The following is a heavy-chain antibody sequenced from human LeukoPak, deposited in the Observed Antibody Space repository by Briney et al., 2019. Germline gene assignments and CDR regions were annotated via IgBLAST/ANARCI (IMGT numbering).Heavy chain of an antibody. CDR3: ARGSADY. CDR2: IYYSGNT. V-gene: IGHV4-61*01. J-gene: IGHJ4*02. Sequence: SETLSLTCTVSGGSISSSSYYWSWIRQPPGKGLEWIGYIYYSGNTDYNPSLKSRVTISVDTSKNQFSLRLSSLTAADTAVYYCARGSADYWGQGTLVTVSS. CDR1: GGSISSSSYY.